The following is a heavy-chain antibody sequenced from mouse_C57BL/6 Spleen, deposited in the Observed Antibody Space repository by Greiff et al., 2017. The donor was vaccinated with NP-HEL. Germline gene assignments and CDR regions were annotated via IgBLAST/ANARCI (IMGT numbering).Heavy chain of an antibody. CDR3: ARDTWFAY. Sequence: LMESGGGLVKPGGSLKLSCAASGFTFSSYAMSWVRQTPEKRLEWVATISDGGSYTYYPDNVKGRFTISRDNAKNNLYLQMSHLKSEDTAMYYCARDTWFAYWGQGTLVTVSA. J-gene: IGHJ3*01. CDR2: ISDGGSYT. V-gene: IGHV5-4*01. CDR1: GFTFSSYA.